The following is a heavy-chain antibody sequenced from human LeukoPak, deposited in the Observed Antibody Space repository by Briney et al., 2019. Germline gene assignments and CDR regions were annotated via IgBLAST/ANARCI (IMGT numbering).Heavy chain of an antibody. CDR2: ISYDGSNK. V-gene: IGHV3-30*04. CDR3: AKLPRSSGLPSS. D-gene: IGHD3-22*01. Sequence: GSLRLSCASSGFTFSSYAMHWVRRAPGKGLEWVAVISYDGSNKYYADSVKGRFTISRDNSKDTLFLQMNSLRAEDTALYYCAKLPRSSGLPSSWGQGTRVTVSS. CDR1: GFTFSSYA. J-gene: IGHJ5*02.